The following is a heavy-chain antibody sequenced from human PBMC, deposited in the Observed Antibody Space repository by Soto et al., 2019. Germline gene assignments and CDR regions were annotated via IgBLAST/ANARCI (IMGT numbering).Heavy chain of an antibody. CDR2: INSDGSST. CDR3: ARETMTSYYFDY. CDR1: GFTFSSYW. Sequence: QPGGSLRLSCAASGFTFSSYWMHWVRQAPGKGLVWVSRINSDGSSTSYADSVKGRFTISRDNAKNTLYLQMNSLRAEDTAVYYCARETMTSYYFDYWGQGTLVTVSS. J-gene: IGHJ4*02. V-gene: IGHV3-74*01.